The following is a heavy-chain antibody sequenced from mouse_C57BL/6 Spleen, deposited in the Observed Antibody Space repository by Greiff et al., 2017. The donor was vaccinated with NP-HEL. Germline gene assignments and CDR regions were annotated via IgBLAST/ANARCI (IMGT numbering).Heavy chain of an antibody. CDR1: GYTFTSYW. CDR3: ARVAQATAWFAY. D-gene: IGHD3-2*02. J-gene: IGHJ3*01. Sequence: QVQLQQPGAELVMPGASVKLSCKASGYTFTSYWMHWVKQRPGQGLEWIGEIDPSDSYTNYNQKFKGKSTLTVDKSSSTAYMQLSSLTSEDSAVYYGARVAQATAWFAYWGQGTLVTVSA. CDR2: IDPSDSYT. V-gene: IGHV1-69*01.